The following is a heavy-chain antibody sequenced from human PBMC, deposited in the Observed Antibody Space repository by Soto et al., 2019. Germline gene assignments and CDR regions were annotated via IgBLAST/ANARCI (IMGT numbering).Heavy chain of an antibody. V-gene: IGHV3-30*03. D-gene: IGHD2-15*01. CDR1: GFTFSSYG. CDR3: ARGHCSGGSCYSGVYFQH. CDR2: ISYDGSNK. Sequence: QVQLVESGGGVVQPGRSLRLSCAASGFTFSSYGMHWVRQAPGEGLEWVAVISYDGSNKYYADSVKGRFTISRDNSKNTLYLQMNSPRAEDTAVYYCARGHCSGGSCYSGVYFQHWGQGTLVTVSS. J-gene: IGHJ1*01.